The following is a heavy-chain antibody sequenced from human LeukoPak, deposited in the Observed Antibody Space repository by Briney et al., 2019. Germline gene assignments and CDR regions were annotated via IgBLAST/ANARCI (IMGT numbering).Heavy chain of an antibody. CDR1: GGSISSYY. Sequence: SETLSLTCTVSGGSISSYYWSWIRQPPGKGLEWIGYIYYSGSPNYNPSLKSRVTISVDTSKNQFSLKPSSVTAADTAVYYCARRHYYYGMDVWGQGTTVTVSS. CDR2: IYYSGSP. CDR3: ARRHYYYGMDV. J-gene: IGHJ6*02. V-gene: IGHV4-59*01.